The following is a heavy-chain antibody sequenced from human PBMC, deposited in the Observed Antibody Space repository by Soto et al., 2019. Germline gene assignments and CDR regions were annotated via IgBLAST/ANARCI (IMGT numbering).Heavy chain of an antibody. V-gene: IGHV1-69*01. CDR2: FIPIFATP. J-gene: IGHJ4*02. Sequence: QVQLVQSGAEVKKPGSSVKVSCKASGGTFSTSAINWVRQAPGQGLDWMGGFIPIFATPTYAQTFQGRVTITADESTSTASMELSGLRSEDTAVYFCARRFSGTAWDSWGQGTLVTVSS. CDR1: GGTFSTSA. D-gene: IGHD5-12*01. CDR3: ARRFSGTAWDS.